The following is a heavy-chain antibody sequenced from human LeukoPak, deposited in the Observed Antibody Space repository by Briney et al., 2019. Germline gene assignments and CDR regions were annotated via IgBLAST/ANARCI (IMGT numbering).Heavy chain of an antibody. CDR1: GFAIRGYW. D-gene: IGHD1-26*01. J-gene: IGHJ4*02. Sequence: QPGGSLRLSCAASGFAIRGYWMSWVRQAPGKGLEWVANINQDGSETYYVDSVKGRFTISRDNAKNSLYLQMNSLRAEDTAVYYCARDIGVGATWGDYWGQGTLVTVSS. V-gene: IGHV3-7*01. CDR3: ARDIGVGATWGDY. CDR2: INQDGSET.